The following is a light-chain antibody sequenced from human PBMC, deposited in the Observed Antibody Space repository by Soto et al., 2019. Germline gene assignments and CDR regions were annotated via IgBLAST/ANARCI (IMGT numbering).Light chain of an antibody. CDR1: SSDIGNYNY. J-gene: IGLJ2*01. CDR3: SSYTSSSTVV. CDR2: EVS. V-gene: IGLV2-14*01. Sequence: QSALTQPASVSGSPGQSITISCTGTSSDIGNYNYVSWYQQHPGKAPKLMIYEVSDRPSGVSNRFSGSKSGNTASLTISGLQGEDEGDYYCSSYTSSSTVVFGGGTKLTVL.